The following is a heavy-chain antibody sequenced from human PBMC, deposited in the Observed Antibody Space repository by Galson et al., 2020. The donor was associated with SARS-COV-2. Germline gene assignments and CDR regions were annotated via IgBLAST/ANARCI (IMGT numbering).Heavy chain of an antibody. V-gene: IGHV5-10-1*01. J-gene: IGHJ4*02. CDR2: IDPSDSET. CDR3: AATSPWLEGDDYFDY. Sequence: HGESLKISCKGSGYTFTTYWISWVRRRPGKGLEWMGRIDPSDSETKYRSTFQGHVTISADKSINTTYLHWISLQASDTAIYYCAATSPWLEGDDYFDYWGQGTRVTVSS. D-gene: IGHD6-19*01. CDR1: GYTFTTYW.